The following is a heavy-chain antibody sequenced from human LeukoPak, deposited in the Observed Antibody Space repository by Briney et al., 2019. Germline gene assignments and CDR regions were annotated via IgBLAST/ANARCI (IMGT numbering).Heavy chain of an antibody. CDR2: ISSDSNYI. Sequence: GGSLRLSCAASGFTFSSYSMNWVRQAPGKWLQWVSSISSDSNYIFYADSVQGRFTISRDNAENSLFLQMNSLRAEDTAVYYCASRYCTSTNCYAFDIWGQGTTVTVSS. D-gene: IGHD2-2*01. V-gene: IGHV3-21*01. CDR3: ASRYCTSTNCYAFDI. J-gene: IGHJ3*02. CDR1: GFTFSSYS.